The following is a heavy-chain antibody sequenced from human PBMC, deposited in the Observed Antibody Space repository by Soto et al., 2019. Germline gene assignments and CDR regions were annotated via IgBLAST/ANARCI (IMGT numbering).Heavy chain of an antibody. CDR2: ISAYNGNT. D-gene: IGHD3-22*01. Sequence: ASVKVSCKASGYTSTSYGISWVRQAPGQGLEWMGWISAYNGNTNYAQKLQGRVTMTTDTSTSTAYMELRSLRSDDTAVYYCARVKSPYYYDSSGYSGLVYWGQGTLVTVSS. CDR3: ARVKSPYYYDSSGYSGLVY. J-gene: IGHJ4*02. CDR1: GYTSTSYG. V-gene: IGHV1-18*01.